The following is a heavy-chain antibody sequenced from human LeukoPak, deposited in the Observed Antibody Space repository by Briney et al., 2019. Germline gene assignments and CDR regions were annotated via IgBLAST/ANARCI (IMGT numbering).Heavy chain of an antibody. CDR1: GVSVSSYY. V-gene: IGHV4-4*07. J-gene: IGHJ4*02. CDR2: IYTSGST. CDR3: ARDGSGSSYDY. Sequence: KSSETLSLTCTVSGVSVSSYYWSWVRQPAGKGLEWIGRIYTSGSTNYNPSLKSRVTMSVDTSKNQFSLKLSSVTAADTAVYYCARDGSGSSYDYWGQGALVTVSS. D-gene: IGHD3-10*01.